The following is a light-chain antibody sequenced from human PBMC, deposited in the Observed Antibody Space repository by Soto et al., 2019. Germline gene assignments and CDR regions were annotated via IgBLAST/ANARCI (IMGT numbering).Light chain of an antibody. CDR2: RNN. CDR1: SSNIGSNY. J-gene: IGLJ2*01. Sequence: QSVLTQPPSASGTPGQRVTISCSGSSSNIGSNYVYWYQQLPGTAPKLLIYRNNQRPSGVPDRFSGSKSGTSASLAISGLRSEDESDYDCAAWDDSLRGVVFGAGTKLTVL. CDR3: AAWDDSLRGVV. V-gene: IGLV1-47*01.